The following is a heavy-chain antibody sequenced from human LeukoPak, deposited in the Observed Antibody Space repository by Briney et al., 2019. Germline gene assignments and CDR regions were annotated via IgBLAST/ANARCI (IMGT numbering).Heavy chain of an antibody. V-gene: IGHV4-34*01. D-gene: IGHD1-26*01. Sequence: SSETLSLTCAVYGGSFGGYYWSWIRQPPGKGLEWIGEINHSGSTNYNPSPKSRVTISVDTSKNQFSLKLSSVTAADTAVYYCASQIVGAIYWGQGTLVTVSS. J-gene: IGHJ4*02. CDR1: GGSFGGYY. CDR2: INHSGST. CDR3: ASQIVGAIY.